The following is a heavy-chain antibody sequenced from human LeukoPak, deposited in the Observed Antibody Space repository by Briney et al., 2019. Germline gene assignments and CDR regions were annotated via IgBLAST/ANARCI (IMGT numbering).Heavy chain of an antibody. CDR2: IHHSGST. D-gene: IGHD3-22*01. V-gene: IGHV4-31*03. CDR3: ARDRYYDSSGGFDY. CDR1: GGSISSGGYY. Sequence: PSETLSLTCTVSGGSISSGGYYWSWIRQHPGKGLEWIGYIHHSGSTYYNPSLKSRLIISLDTSKNQFSLKLNSVTAADTAVYYCARDRYYDSSGGFDYWGQGTLVTVSS. J-gene: IGHJ4*02.